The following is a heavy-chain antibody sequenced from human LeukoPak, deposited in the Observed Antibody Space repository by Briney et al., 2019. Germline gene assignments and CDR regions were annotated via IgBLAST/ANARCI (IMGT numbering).Heavy chain of an antibody. CDR1: GFTFSDYE. D-gene: IGHD1-26*01. CDR3: ARGAQWVIDY. Sequence: GGSLRLSCAASGFTFSDYEVNWVRQAPGKGVEWVAYISTSGSTTHYADPVKGRFTISRDNAKNSLFLQMNSLRAEDTAVYYCARGAQWVIDYWGQGTLVTVSS. J-gene: IGHJ4*02. V-gene: IGHV3-48*03. CDR2: ISTSGSTT.